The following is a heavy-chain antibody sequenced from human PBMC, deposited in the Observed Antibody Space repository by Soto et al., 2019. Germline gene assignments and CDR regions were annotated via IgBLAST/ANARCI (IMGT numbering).Heavy chain of an antibody. CDR2: IIPIFGTA. D-gene: IGHD5-18*01. CDR1: GGTFSSYA. J-gene: IGHJ6*02. V-gene: IGHV1-69*06. CDR3: ARAKGSVDTAMVTAYYYYGMDV. Sequence: SVKVSCEASGGTFSSYAISWVRQAPGQGLEWIGGIIPIFGTANYAQKFQGRVTITADKSTSTAYMELSSLRSEDTAVYYCARAKGSVDTAMVTAYYYYGMDVWGQGTTVTVYS.